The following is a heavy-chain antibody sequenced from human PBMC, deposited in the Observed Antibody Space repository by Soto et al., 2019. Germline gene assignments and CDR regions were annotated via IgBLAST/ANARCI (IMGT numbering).Heavy chain of an antibody. J-gene: IGHJ4*02. D-gene: IGHD3-16*02. CDR3: ARGPRAFGGVIVMVPPSYDY. CDR2: INSDGSST. V-gene: IGHV3-74*01. CDR1: GFTFSSYW. Sequence: GGSLRLSCAASGFTFSSYWMHWVRQAPGKGLVWVSRINSDGSSTSYADSVKGRFTISRDNAKNTLYLQMNSLRAEDTAVYYCARGPRAFGGVIVMVPPSYDYWGQGTLVTSPQ.